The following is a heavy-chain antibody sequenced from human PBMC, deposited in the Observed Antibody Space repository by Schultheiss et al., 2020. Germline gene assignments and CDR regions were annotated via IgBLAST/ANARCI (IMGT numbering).Heavy chain of an antibody. Sequence: GESLKISCAASGFTFSSYWMSWVRQAPGKGLEWVSSISSSSSYIYYADSVKGRFTISRDNSKNTLYLQMNSLRAEDTAVYYCARVYQLLWLGFDYWGQGTLVTVSS. J-gene: IGHJ4*02. D-gene: IGHD2-2*01. V-gene: IGHV3-21*04. CDR1: GFTFSSYW. CDR3: ARVYQLLWLGFDY. CDR2: ISSSSSYI.